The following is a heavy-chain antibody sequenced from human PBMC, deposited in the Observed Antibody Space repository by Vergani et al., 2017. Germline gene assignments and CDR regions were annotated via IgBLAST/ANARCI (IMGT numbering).Heavy chain of an antibody. CDR1: GGSISSSSYY. CDR3: ARXERSYYYDSSGYSNWFDP. V-gene: IGHV4-39*07. J-gene: IGHJ5*02. CDR2: IYYSGST. D-gene: IGHD3-22*01. Sequence: QLQLQESGPGLVRPSETLSLTCTVSGGSISSSSYYWGWIRQPPGKGLEWIGSIYYSGSTNYNPSLKSRVTISVDTSKNQFSLKLSSVTAADTAVYYCARXERSYYYDSSGYSNWFDPWGQGTLVTVSS.